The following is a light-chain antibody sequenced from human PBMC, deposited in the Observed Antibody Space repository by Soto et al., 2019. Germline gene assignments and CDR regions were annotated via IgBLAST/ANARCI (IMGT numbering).Light chain of an antibody. CDR2: KAS. V-gene: IGKV1-5*03. CDR1: QTISSW. J-gene: IGKJ1*01. CDR3: QHYNSYSAA. Sequence: DIQMTQSPSTLSGSVGDRVTITCRASQTISSWLAWYQQKPGKAPKLLIYKASTLKSGVPSRFSGRGSGTEFTLTIGSLQPDDFAPYYCQHYNSYSAAFGQGTKVELK.